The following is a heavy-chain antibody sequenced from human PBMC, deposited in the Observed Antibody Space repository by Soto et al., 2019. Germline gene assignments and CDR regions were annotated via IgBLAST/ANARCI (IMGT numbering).Heavy chain of an antibody. D-gene: IGHD3-10*01. J-gene: IGHJ6*02. Sequence: SQTPSLTSVISGDSVSSNSAGWNWIRQSPSRGLEWLGRTYYKSKWNNDYAPSEKSRVTTNPDTSKNQFSLHLYSVTPEATAVYYCKGINWFRGMDVWGQGTPVTVSS. V-gene: IGHV6-1*01. CDR3: KGINWFRGMDV. CDR2: TYYKSKWNN. CDR1: GDSVSSNSAG.